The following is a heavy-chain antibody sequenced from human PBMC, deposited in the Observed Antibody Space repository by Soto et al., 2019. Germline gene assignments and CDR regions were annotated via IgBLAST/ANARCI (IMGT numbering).Heavy chain of an antibody. CDR1: GFTFSSYG. V-gene: IGHV3-30*18. CDR3: AKDPDIVGAKFFDY. J-gene: IGHJ4*02. CDR2: ISYDGSNK. D-gene: IGHD1-26*01. Sequence: GGSLRLSCAASGFTFSSYGMHWVRQAPGKGLEWVAVISYDGSNKYYADSVKGRFTISRDNSKNTLYLQMNSLRAEDTAVYYCAKDPDIVGAKFFDYWGQGTLVTVSS.